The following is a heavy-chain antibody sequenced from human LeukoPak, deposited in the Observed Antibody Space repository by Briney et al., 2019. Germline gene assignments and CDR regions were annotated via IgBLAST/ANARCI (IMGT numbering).Heavy chain of an antibody. J-gene: IGHJ4*02. CDR2: INPNSGGT. V-gene: IGHV1-2*02. CDR3: ARTPTYYYDSSGYYYDY. D-gene: IGHD3-22*01. CDR1: GYTFTGYY. Sequence: GASLKVSCKASGYTFTGYYMHWVRQAPAQGHVWRGWINPNSGGTNYAQKFQGRVTMTRDTSISTAYMELSRLRSDDTAVYYCARTPTYYYDSSGYYYDYWGQGTLVTVSS.